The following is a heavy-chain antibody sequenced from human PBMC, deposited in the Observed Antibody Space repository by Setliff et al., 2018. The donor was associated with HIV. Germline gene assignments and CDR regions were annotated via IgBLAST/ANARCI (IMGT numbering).Heavy chain of an antibody. V-gene: IGHV3-53*04. CDR1: GFTVSRYY. CDR3: ARDRGRGMAPSGILDYYYMDV. D-gene: IGHD6-13*01. J-gene: IGHJ6*03. Sequence: GGSLRLSCAASGFTVSRYYMSWVRQAPGKGLEWVSIIYSGGTTYYADSVKGRFIISRHNSNNTLYLQMNSRRAEDSAMYYCARDRGRGMAPSGILDYYYMDVWGKGTTVTVSS. CDR2: IYSGGTT.